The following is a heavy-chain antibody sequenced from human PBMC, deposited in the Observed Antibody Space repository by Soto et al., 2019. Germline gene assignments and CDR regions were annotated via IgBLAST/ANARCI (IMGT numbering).Heavy chain of an antibody. Sequence: SETLSLTCTVSGGSISSGDYYWSWIRQPPGKGLEWIGYIYYSGSTYYNPSLKSRVTISVDTSKNQFSLKLSSVTAADTAVYYCARKAQIWRGYYTVFDPWGQGTFVTLSS. CDR2: IYYSGST. V-gene: IGHV4-30-4*01. CDR3: ARKAQIWRGYYTVFDP. D-gene: IGHD3-3*01. J-gene: IGHJ5*02. CDR1: GGSISSGDYY.